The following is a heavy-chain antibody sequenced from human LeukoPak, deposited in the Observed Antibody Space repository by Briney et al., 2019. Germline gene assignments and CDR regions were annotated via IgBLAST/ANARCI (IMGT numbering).Heavy chain of an antibody. CDR1: GGSITSSSYY. CDR2: IFYVGDT. J-gene: IGHJ5*02. Sequence: SETLSLTCTVSGGSITSSSYYWAWIRQPPGKGLEWIGSIFYVGDTYYNPSLESRITISVDTSRNQFSLKLYSVTAADTAVYYSARSDSSRYGWLDPWGRGTLVTVSS. V-gene: IGHV4-39*01. D-gene: IGHD3-22*01. CDR3: ARSDSSRYGWLDP.